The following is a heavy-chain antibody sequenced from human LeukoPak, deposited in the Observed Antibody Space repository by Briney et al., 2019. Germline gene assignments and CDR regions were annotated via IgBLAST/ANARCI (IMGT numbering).Heavy chain of an antibody. V-gene: IGHV5-51*01. CDR2: IYPGDSDT. D-gene: IGHD5-18*01. CDR1: GYSFTSYW. J-gene: IGHJ3*02. Sequence: GASLQISCMGSGYSFTSYWIGWVRQMPGKGPESMGIIYPGDSDTRYSPSFQGQVTISADKSISTAYLQWSSLKASDTAMYYCARPGYSYDPDAFDIWGQGTMVTVSS. CDR3: ARPGYSYDPDAFDI.